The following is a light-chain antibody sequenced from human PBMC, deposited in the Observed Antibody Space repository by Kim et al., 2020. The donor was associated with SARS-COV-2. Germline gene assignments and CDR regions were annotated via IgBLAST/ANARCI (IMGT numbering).Light chain of an antibody. V-gene: IGKV3-20*01. J-gene: IGKJ1*01. CDR3: QQYGSSPPWT. Sequence: PGERATLSCRASQSVTSSYLAWYQQKPGQAPRLLIYGASSRATGIPDRFSGSGSGTDFTLTISRLEPEDFAVYYCQQYGSSPPWTFGQGTKVDIK. CDR1: QSVTSSY. CDR2: GAS.